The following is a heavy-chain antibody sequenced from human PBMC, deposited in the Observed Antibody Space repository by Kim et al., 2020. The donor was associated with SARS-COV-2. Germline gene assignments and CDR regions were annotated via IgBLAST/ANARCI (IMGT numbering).Heavy chain of an antibody. Sequence: SLIHYADSATGRFTISRDHAERSLFLQMKSLRVEDTGVYYCARFEGYGMDVWGQGTTVTVSS. CDR2: SLI. V-gene: IGHV3-21*01. D-gene: IGHD3-9*01. CDR3: ARFEGYGMDV. J-gene: IGHJ6*02.